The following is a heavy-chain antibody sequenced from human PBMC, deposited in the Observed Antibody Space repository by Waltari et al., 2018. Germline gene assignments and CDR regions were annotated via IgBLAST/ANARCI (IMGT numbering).Heavy chain of an antibody. D-gene: IGHD2-15*01. CDR3: AKDQPRGGSAFDI. J-gene: IGHJ3*02. Sequence: QVQLVESGGGVVQPGRSLRLSCAESGFNFSSYGMHWVRQAPGKGLEGVAVIWYDGSNKYYADSVKGRFTISRDNSKNTLYLQMNSLRAEDTAVYYCAKDQPRGGSAFDIWGQGTMVTVSS. V-gene: IGHV3-33*06. CDR1: GFNFSSYG. CDR2: IWYDGSNK.